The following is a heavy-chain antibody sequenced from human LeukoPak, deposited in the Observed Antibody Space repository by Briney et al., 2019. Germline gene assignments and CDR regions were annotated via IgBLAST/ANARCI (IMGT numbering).Heavy chain of an antibody. D-gene: IGHD3-10*01. Sequence: GASVKVSCKASGYTFTSYGISWVRQAPGQGLEWMGWISAYNGNTNYAQKLQGRVTMTTDTSTSTAYMELSSPRSEDTAVYYCARDSGFGEFSSDLWGRGTLVTVSS. CDR2: ISAYNGNT. V-gene: IGHV1-18*01. J-gene: IGHJ2*01. CDR3: ARDSGFGEFSSDL. CDR1: GYTFTSYG.